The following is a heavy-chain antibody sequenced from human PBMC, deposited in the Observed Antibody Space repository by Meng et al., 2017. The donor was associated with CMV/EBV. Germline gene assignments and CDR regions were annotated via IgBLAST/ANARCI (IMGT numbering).Heavy chain of an antibody. CDR2: INHSGST. D-gene: IGHD1-7*01. Sequence: SETLSLTCAVYGGSFSGYYWSWIRQPPGKGLEWIGDINHSGSTNYNPSLKSRVTISVDTSKNQFSLKLSSVTAADTAVYYCAGLTRSTYGLDYWGQGTLVTVSS. V-gene: IGHV4-34*01. CDR1: GGSFSGYY. J-gene: IGHJ4*02. CDR3: AGLTRSTYGLDY.